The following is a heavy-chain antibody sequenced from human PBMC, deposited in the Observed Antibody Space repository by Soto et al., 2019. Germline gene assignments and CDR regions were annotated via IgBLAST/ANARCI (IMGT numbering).Heavy chain of an antibody. Sequence: SETLSLTCTVSGGSISSGDYYWSWIRQPPGKGLEWIGYIYYSGSTYYNPSLKSRVTISVDRSKNQFSLKLSSVTAADTAVYFCARDPGGRAVGWEYYFDYWGQGILVT. CDR3: ARDPGGRAVGWEYYFDY. D-gene: IGHD1-26*01. V-gene: IGHV4-30-4*01. CDR1: GGSISSGDYY. CDR2: IYYSGST. J-gene: IGHJ4*02.